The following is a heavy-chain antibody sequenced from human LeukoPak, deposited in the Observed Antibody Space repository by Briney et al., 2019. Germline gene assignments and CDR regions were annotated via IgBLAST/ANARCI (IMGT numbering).Heavy chain of an antibody. CDR3: ARDPDY. V-gene: IGHV3-48*04. CDR1: GFTFSSYS. J-gene: IGHJ4*02. CDR2: ISSSSTTI. Sequence: GGSLRLSCAASGFTFSSYSMNWVRQAPGKGLEWVSYISSSSTTIYYADSVKGRFTISRDNAKNSLYLQMSSLRVEDTAVYYCARDPDYWGQGTLVTVSS.